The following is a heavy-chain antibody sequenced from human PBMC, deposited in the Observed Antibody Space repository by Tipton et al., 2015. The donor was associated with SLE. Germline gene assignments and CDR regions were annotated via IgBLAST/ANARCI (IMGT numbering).Heavy chain of an antibody. V-gene: IGHV3-11*03. D-gene: IGHD5-12*01. CDR2: ISSTSHYT. J-gene: IGHJ4*02. Sequence: GSLRLSCAASGFRFEDYYMSWIRQPPGKGLQWVSYISSTSHYTRYADSVKGRFTISRDNAKNSLYLQMNSLRAEDTAVYYCARSRGYSGYTDYWGQGTLVTVSS. CDR3: ARSRGYSGYTDY. CDR1: GFRFEDYY.